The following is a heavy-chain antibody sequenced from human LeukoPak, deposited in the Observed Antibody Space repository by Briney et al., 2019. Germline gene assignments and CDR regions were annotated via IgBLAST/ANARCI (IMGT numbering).Heavy chain of an antibody. Sequence: PSETLSLTCTVSGGSISSYYWSWIRQPPGKGLEWIGYIYYSGSTNYNPSLKSRVTIPVDTSKNQFSLKLSSVTAADTAVYYCAREYCSSTSCPWGQGTLVTVSS. J-gene: IGHJ5*02. CDR1: GGSISSYY. CDR2: IYYSGST. D-gene: IGHD2-2*01. CDR3: AREYCSSTSCP. V-gene: IGHV4-59*01.